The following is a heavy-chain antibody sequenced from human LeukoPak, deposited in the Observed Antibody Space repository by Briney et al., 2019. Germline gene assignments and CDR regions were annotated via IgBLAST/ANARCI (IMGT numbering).Heavy chain of an antibody. V-gene: IGHV4-59*12. CDR3: AKSNGYGLIDI. J-gene: IGHJ3*02. CDR1: GFTFTNNF. D-gene: IGHD3-22*01. Sequence: GSLRLSCAASGFTFTNNFMSWVRQVPGKALEWIGNIFYSGSTYYSPSLKSRVTISLDTSRNQFSLKLNSVTAADTAVYYCAKSNGYGLIDIWGQGTMVTVSS. CDR2: IFYSGST.